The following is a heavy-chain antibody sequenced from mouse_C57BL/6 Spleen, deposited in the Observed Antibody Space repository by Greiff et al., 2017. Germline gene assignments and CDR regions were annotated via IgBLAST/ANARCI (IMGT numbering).Heavy chain of an antibody. V-gene: IGHV1-61*01. D-gene: IGHD2-4*01. J-gene: IGHJ3*01. CDR2: IYPSDSET. Sequence: VQLQQPGAELVRPGSSVKLSCKASGYTFTSYWMDWVKQRPGQGLEWIGNIYPSDSETHYNQKFKDKATLTVDKSSSTAYMQLSSLTSEDSAVYYCARGDYDGGFAYWGQGTLVTVSA. CDR1: GYTFTSYW. CDR3: ARGDYDGGFAY.